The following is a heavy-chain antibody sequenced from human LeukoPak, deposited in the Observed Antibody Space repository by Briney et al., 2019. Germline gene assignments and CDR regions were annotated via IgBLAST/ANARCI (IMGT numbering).Heavy chain of an antibody. CDR2: IWYDGSNK. CDR1: GFTFSTYA. J-gene: IGHJ3*02. V-gene: IGHV3-33*01. D-gene: IGHD2-15*01. CDR3: ARETDCSGGRCYRGAFDI. Sequence: GRSLRLSCAASGFTFSTYAMHWVRQAPGKGLEWVAVIWYDGSNKYYAASVKGRFTISRDNSKSTLYLQMNSLRAEDTAAFYCARETDCSGGRCYRGAFDIWGQGTMVTVSS.